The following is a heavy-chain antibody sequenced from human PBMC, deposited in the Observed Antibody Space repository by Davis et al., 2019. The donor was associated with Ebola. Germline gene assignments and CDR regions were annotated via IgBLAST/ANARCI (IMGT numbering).Heavy chain of an antibody. V-gene: IGHV3-9*01. J-gene: IGHJ5*02. CDR1: GLTFDDYA. Sequence: SLKISCATSGLTFDDYAMHWFRQAPGKGLEWVSGITLNSGTTAYADSVKGRFTISRDNAKDSLYLQMNSLRTEDTAFYYCAKDFYGSGSYIDAWGLGTLVAVSS. CDR2: ITLNSGTT. CDR3: AKDFYGSGSYIDA. D-gene: IGHD3-10*01.